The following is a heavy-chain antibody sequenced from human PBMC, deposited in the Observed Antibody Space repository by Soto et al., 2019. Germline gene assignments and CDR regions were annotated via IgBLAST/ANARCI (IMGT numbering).Heavy chain of an antibody. CDR3: AHIAVAAAGATDHYYYHALDV. D-gene: IGHD6-13*01. Sequence: SGPTLVNPTQTLTLTCRFSGFSLYTSGVVVGWIRQPPGKALELLAVIYWNEDKRYSPCWKTRLTITKDTSKKEVVLTLTNLDPVDAATYYGAHIAVAAAGATDHYYYHALDVWGQGTTVTVSS. CDR1: GFSLYTSGVV. V-gene: IGHV2-5*01. J-gene: IGHJ6*01. CDR2: IYWNEDK.